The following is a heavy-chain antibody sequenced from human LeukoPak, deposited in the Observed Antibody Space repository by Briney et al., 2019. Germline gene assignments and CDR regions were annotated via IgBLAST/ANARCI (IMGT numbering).Heavy chain of an antibody. CDR2: IYYSGST. CDR1: GVSISSGDYY. CDR3: ARRSSIAARPWDY. D-gene: IGHD6-6*01. J-gene: IGHJ4*02. Sequence: PSQTLSLTCTVSGVSISSGDYYWRWIRQPPGKGLEWIGYIYYSGSTYYNPSLKSRVTISVDTSKNQFSLKLSSVTAADTAVYYCARRSSIAARPWDYWGQGTLVTVSS. V-gene: IGHV4-30-4*01.